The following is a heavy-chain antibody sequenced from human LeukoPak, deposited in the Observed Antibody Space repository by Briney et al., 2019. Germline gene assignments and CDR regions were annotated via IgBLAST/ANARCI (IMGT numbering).Heavy chain of an antibody. Sequence: SETLSLTCAVYGGSFSGYYWSWIRQPPGKGLEWIGEINHSGSTNYNPSLKSRVTISVDTSKNQFFLKLSSVTAADTAVYYCATRELLWFGESLYGMDVWGQGTTVTVSS. J-gene: IGHJ6*02. D-gene: IGHD3-10*01. CDR1: GGSFSGYY. CDR3: ATRELLWFGESLYGMDV. CDR2: INHSGST. V-gene: IGHV4-34*01.